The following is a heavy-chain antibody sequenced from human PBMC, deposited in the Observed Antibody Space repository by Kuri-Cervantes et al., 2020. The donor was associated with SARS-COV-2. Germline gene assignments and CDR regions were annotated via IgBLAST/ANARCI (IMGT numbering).Heavy chain of an antibody. CDR2: ISVSSIYI. CDR3: ARDLGKYSISSVVSFDI. CDR1: RFTFSSYS. Sequence: GGSLRLSCAAPRFTFSSYSMIWVRQAPGKGLEWVSAISVSSIYIYYADSVKGRFTISRDNAKNSLYLQMNSLRAEDTAVYYCARDLGKYSISSVVSFDIWGQGTMVTVSS. D-gene: IGHD6-6*01. J-gene: IGHJ3*02. V-gene: IGHV3-21*01.